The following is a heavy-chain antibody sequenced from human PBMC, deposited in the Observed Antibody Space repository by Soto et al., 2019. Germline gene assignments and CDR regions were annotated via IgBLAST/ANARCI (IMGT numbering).Heavy chain of an antibody. Sequence: EVQLLESGGGLVQPGGSLRLSCAASGFTFSSYAMSWVRQAPGKGLVWVSAISGSGGSTYYADSVKGRFTISRDNSKNTLYLQMNSLRAEDTAVYYCAKDSGIAARRYYYYGMDVWGQGTTVTVSS. V-gene: IGHV3-23*01. CDR2: ISGSGGST. CDR1: GFTFSSYA. D-gene: IGHD6-6*01. J-gene: IGHJ6*02. CDR3: AKDSGIAARRYYYYGMDV.